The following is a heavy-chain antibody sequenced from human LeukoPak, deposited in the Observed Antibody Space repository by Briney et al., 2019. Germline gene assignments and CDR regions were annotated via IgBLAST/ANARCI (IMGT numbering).Heavy chain of an antibody. V-gene: IGHV3-21*01. Sequence: GGSLRLSCAASGFTFSSYSMNWVRQAPGKGLEWVSSISSSSSYIYYADSVKGRFTISRDNSKNTLYLQMNSLRAEDTAVYYCARDGPIVVVPAATYYFDYWGQGTLVTVSS. CDR1: GFTFSSYS. CDR2: ISSSSSYI. J-gene: IGHJ4*02. D-gene: IGHD2-2*01. CDR3: ARDGPIVVVPAATYYFDY.